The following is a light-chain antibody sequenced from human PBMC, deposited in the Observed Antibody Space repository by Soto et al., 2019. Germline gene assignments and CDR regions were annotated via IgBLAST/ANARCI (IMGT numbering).Light chain of an antibody. Sequence: EIVLTQSPGTLSLSPGERATLSCRASQSVSSSYLDWYQQKPGQAPRLLIYGASSRATGIPDRFSGSGSGTDFTLIIARLEPEDFAVYYCQQYGSSHTFGQGTKLEIK. CDR2: GAS. CDR1: QSVSSSY. V-gene: IGKV3-20*01. CDR3: QQYGSSHT. J-gene: IGKJ2*01.